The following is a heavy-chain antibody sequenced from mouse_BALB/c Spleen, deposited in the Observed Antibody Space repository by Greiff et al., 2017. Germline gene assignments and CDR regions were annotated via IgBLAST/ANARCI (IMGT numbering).Heavy chain of an antibody. CDR3: ARLDDYGEY. CDR2: ISSGSSTI. D-gene: IGHD2-4*01. CDR1: GFTFSSFG. J-gene: IGHJ2*01. Sequence: EVQLVESGGGLVQPGGSRKLSCAASGFTFSSFGMHWVRQAPEKGLEWVAYISSGSSTIYYADTVKGRFTISRDNPKNTLFLQMTSLRSEDTAMYYCARLDDYGEYWGQGTTLTVSS. V-gene: IGHV5-17*02.